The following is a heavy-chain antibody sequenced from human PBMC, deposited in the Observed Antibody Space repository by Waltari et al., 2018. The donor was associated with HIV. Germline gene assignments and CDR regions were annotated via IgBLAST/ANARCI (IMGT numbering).Heavy chain of an antibody. V-gene: IGHV4-38-2*02. D-gene: IGHD3-22*01. J-gene: IGHJ4*02. CDR2: IYRTGST. CDR1: GFPISSGYF. CDR3: ARERGQNYDSSGYLDY. Sequence: QVQLQESGPGLVKPSETLSLTCAVSGFPISSGYFWGWIRQTPEKGLEWIGSIYRTGSTYYNPSLKSRVTISVDTSKNHFSLKLSSVTAADTAVYYCARERGQNYDSSGYLDYWGQGILVTVSS.